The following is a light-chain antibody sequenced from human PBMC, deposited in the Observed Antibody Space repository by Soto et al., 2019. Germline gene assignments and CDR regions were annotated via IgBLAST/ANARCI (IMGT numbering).Light chain of an antibody. J-gene: IGKJ1*01. CDR3: QQYNKYSPWT. CDR1: QSISSW. Sequence: DIQMTQSPSTLSASVGDRVTITCPASQSISSWLAWYQQKPGKAPKLLIYKASGLESGVPSRCSGSGSGTEFTLTISSLQPDDFATYYCQQYNKYSPWTFGQGTKVEIK. V-gene: IGKV1-5*03. CDR2: KAS.